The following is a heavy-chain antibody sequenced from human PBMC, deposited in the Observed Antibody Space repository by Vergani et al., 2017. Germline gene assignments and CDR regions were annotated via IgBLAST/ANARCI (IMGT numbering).Heavy chain of an antibody. Sequence: QVQLQESGPGLVKPSETLSLTCTVSGGSISSYYWSWIRQPPGKGLEWIGYISYSGSTNYNPSLKSRVTISVDTSKNQFSLKLSSVTAADTAVYYCGGSSTRPLGHFDYWGQGTLVTVSS. CDR1: GGSISSYY. J-gene: IGHJ4*02. D-gene: IGHD2-2*01. CDR3: GGSSTRPLGHFDY. V-gene: IGHV4-59*01. CDR2: ISYSGST.